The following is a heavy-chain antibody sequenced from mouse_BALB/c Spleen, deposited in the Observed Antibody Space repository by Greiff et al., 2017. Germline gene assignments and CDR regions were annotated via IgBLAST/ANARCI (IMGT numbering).Heavy chain of an antibody. CDR2: IDPETGGT. Sequence: VQLQQSGAELVRPGASVTLSCKASGYTFTDYEMHWVKQTPVHGLEWIGAIDPETGGTAYNQKFKGKATLTADKSSSTAYMELRSLTSEDSAVYYCTRIYYGYDRFAYWGQGTLVTVSA. D-gene: IGHD2-2*01. J-gene: IGHJ3*01. V-gene: IGHV1-15*01. CDR1: GYTFTDYE. CDR3: TRIYYGYDRFAY.